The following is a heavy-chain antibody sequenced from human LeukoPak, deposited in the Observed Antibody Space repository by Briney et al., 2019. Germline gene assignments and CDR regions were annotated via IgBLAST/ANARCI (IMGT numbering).Heavy chain of an antibody. CDR2: INTDGSST. Sequence: GGSLRLSCAASGFIFSSYWMHWVRHAPGKGLAWVSRINTDGSSTSYADSVKGRFTISRDNAKNTLYLQMNSLRAEDTGVYYCAGHHQAYSRTYWGQGTLVTVSS. J-gene: IGHJ4*02. V-gene: IGHV3-74*01. CDR1: GFIFSSYW. D-gene: IGHD6-13*01. CDR3: AGHHQAYSRTY.